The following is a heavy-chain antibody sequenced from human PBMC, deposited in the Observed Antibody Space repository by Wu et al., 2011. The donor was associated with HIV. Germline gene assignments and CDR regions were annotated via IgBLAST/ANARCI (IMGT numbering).Heavy chain of an antibody. CDR2: VIPIFDTI. CDR1: GGTFSSYA. J-gene: IGHJ3*02. Sequence: QVQLVQSGAGVKKPGSSVKVSCKASGGTFSSYAINWVRQAPGQGLEWMGRVIPIFDTINYAQDFQDRVAITADKSTSTAYMELSSLRSEDTAVYYCARPRLLWIGDDGRDAFDIWGQGTLVTVSS. V-gene: IGHV1-69*14. D-gene: IGHD3-10*01. CDR3: ARPRLLWIGDDGRDAFDI.